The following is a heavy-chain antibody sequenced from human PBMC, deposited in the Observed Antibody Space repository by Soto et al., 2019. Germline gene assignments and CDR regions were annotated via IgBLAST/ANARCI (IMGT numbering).Heavy chain of an antibody. J-gene: IGHJ6*02. CDR3: ARTPPNYYDAMDV. V-gene: IGHV1-18*01. CDR1: GYNFITYG. CDR2: ISTYNGDT. Sequence: QVQLVQSGAEVKKPGASVKVSCQASGYNFITYGITWVRQAPGQGLEWMGRISTYNGDTNYAQKFQGRVTMTTDTSTSTAYMEVTSLRSDDTAVYHCARTPPNYYDAMDVWGQGTTVTVSS.